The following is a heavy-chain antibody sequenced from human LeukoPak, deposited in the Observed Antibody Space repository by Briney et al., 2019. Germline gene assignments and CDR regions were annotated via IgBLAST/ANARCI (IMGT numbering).Heavy chain of an antibody. V-gene: IGHV3-9*01. D-gene: IGHD5-18*01. CDR3: AKDSGSRDTPFDI. J-gene: IGHJ3*02. Sequence: GRSLRLYCAASGFTFDDYAMHWVRQAPGKGLEWVSGISWNSGSTGYADSVKGRFTISRDNAKNSLYLQMNSLRAEDTALYYCAKDSGSRDTPFDIWGQGTMVTVSS. CDR1: GFTFDDYA. CDR2: ISWNSGST.